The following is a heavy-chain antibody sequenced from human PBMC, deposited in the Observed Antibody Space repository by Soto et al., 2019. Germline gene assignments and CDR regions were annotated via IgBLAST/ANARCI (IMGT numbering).Heavy chain of an antibody. V-gene: IGHV4-59*01. CDR3: AKLFSGGYGVGYGLDV. CDR2: IYYRGST. Sequence: LTCSVSGDSITSYYWTWIRQPPGKGLEWIGYIYYRGSTNYNPSLKSRVTISIDTSKNQFSLNLSSVTASDTAVYYCAKLFSGGYGVGYGLDVRGQGTTVTVSS. J-gene: IGHJ6*02. CDR1: GDSITSYY. D-gene: IGHD6-19*01.